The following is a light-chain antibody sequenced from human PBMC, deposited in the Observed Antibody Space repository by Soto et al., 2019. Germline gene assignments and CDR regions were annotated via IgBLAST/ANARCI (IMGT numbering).Light chain of an antibody. CDR2: GAS. J-gene: IGKJ4*01. V-gene: IGKV3-20*01. Sequence: EIVLTQSPGTLSLSPGDRATLSCRASQSVTSSYLAWYQQKPGQAPRLLIYGASSRATGIPDKFSGSGSGTDFTLTICRLEPEDFAVYYCQQYGSSPLTFGGGTKVEIK. CDR1: QSVTSSY. CDR3: QQYGSSPLT.